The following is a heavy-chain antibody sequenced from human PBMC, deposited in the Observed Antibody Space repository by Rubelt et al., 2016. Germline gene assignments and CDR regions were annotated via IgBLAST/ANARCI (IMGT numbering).Heavy chain of an antibody. J-gene: IGHJ5*02. V-gene: IGHV1-24*01. CDR2: FDPEDDEK. Sequence: VQLVQSGAEVKKPGASVKVSCKVYGYTLTELSMHWVRQAPGKGLEWMGGFDPEDDEKIYAQKFQGGVTITEGTSTDTAYRELSGRRSDDTAVYYCARERSSWDWFDPWGQGTLVTVSS. CDR3: ARERSSWDWFDP. CDR1: GYTLTELS. D-gene: IGHD6-13*01.